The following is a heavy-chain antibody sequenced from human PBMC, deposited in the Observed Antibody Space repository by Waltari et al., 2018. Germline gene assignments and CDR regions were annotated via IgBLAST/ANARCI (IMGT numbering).Heavy chain of an antibody. CDR3: AREDDVVVVDANYFDY. CDR1: GYTFTGYY. J-gene: IGHJ4*02. D-gene: IGHD2-15*01. Sequence: QVQLVQSGAEVKKPGASVKVSCKASGYTFTGYYMPWVRQAPGQGLEWMGRINPNSGGTNYAQKFQGRVTMTRDTSISTAYMELSRLRSDDTAVYYCAREDDVVVVDANYFDYWGQGTLVTVSS. CDR2: INPNSGGT. V-gene: IGHV1-2*06.